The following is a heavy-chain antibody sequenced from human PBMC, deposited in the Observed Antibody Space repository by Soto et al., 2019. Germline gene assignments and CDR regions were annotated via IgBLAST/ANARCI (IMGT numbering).Heavy chain of an antibody. J-gene: IGHJ6*02. CDR3: AGGYCGGDCYSPRLYYYGMDV. CDR2: IIHTGNT. CDR1: SGSFSGYY. V-gene: IGHV4-34*12. D-gene: IGHD2-21*02. Sequence: SETLSLTCAVYSGSFSGYYWTWIRQPPGKGLEWIGQIIHTGNTNYNPSLKSRVTISEDTSKNQFSLKLTSVTAADTAMYYCAGGYCGGDCYSPRLYYYGMDVWGQGTTVTVS.